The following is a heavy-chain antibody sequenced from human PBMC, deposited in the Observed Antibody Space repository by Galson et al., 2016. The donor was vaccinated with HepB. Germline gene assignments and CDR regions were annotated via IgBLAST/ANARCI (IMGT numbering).Heavy chain of an antibody. D-gene: IGHD2-21*02. J-gene: IGHJ6*02. CDR2: VNSDGSRT. CDR1: GFTFSTYW. Sequence: SLRLSCAASGFTFSTYWMHWVRQVPGMGLVWVSRVNSDGSRTTYVDSVKGRFTISRDNAKNTLYLQMNSLRVEDTAVYYCARGPGSPVDGDFSHGLDVWGQGATVTVSS. CDR3: ARGPGSPVDGDFSHGLDV. V-gene: IGHV3-74*01.